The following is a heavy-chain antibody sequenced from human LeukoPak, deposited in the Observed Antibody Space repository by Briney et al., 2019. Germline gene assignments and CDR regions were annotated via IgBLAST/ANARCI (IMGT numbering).Heavy chain of an antibody. V-gene: IGHV4-59*08. CDR1: GGSISSYY. Sequence: PSETLSLTCTVSGGSISSYYWSWIRQPPGKGLEWIGYIYYSGSTNYNPSLKSRVTISVDTSKNQFYLKLSSVTAADTAVYYCARVMATAERFFDYWGQGTLVTVSS. J-gene: IGHJ4*02. D-gene: IGHD5-24*01. CDR3: ARVMATAERFFDY. CDR2: IYYSGST.